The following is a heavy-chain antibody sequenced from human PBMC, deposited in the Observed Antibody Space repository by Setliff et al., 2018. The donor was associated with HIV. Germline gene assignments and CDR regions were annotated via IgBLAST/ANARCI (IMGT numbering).Heavy chain of an antibody. D-gene: IGHD1-26*01. J-gene: IGHJ6*02. Sequence: SETLSLTCTVSGDSIISWYWSWIRQPAGKGLEWIGHIYSNGKTNYNPSLKGRVTMFLDTSKNQFSLKLTSVTAADTAVYYCARRSIVGSTRGYYYYALDVWGQGTTVTVSS. CDR1: GDSIISWY. V-gene: IGHV4-4*07. CDR3: ARRSIVGSTRGYYYYALDV. CDR2: IYSNGKT.